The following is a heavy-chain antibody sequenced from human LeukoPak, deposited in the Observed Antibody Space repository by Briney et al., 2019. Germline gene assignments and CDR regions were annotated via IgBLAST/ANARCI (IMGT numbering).Heavy chain of an antibody. D-gene: IGHD1-26*01. J-gene: IGHJ6*02. CDR1: GGSISSYY. V-gene: IGHV4-59*01. CDR2: ISSGGST. CDR3: AAVGATRYYYYGMDV. Sequence: SETLSLTCTVSGGSISSYYGNWFPDPPRQGLERIGYISSGGSTNYNPSLKSRVTISVDTSKNQFSLNLGSVTAADTAVYYCAAVGATRYYYYGMDVWGQGTTVTVSS.